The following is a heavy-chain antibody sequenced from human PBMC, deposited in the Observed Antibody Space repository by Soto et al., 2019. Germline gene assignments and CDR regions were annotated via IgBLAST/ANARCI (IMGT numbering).Heavy chain of an antibody. CDR1: GFSLSTSGVG. CDR2: IYWDDDK. CDR3: AQLIKDSSGYRWRLDY. V-gene: IGHV2-5*02. D-gene: IGHD3-22*01. J-gene: IGHJ4*02. Sequence: QITLKESGPTLVKPTQTLTLTCTFSGFSLSTSGVGVGWIRQPPGKALEWLTLIYWDDDKRYSPSLRTRLTITMDTSKSQVVLTMTNMDPVDTGTYYCAQLIKDSSGYRWRLDYWGQGTLVTVSS.